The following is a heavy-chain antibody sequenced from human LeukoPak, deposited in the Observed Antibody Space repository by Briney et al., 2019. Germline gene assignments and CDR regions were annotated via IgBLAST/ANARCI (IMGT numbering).Heavy chain of an antibody. CDR3: ARGRLTVTGTYYYYYMDV. CDR2: ISASGGSK. J-gene: IGHJ6*03. Sequence: GGSLRLSCAASGFTFSSYEVNWVRQAPGKGLECVSSISASGGSKYYADSVKGRLTISRDNSKNTLFLQMRSLRAEDTAVYYCARGRLTVTGTYYYYYMDVWGKGTTVTVSS. CDR1: GFTFSSYE. D-gene: IGHD4-11*01. V-gene: IGHV3-23*01.